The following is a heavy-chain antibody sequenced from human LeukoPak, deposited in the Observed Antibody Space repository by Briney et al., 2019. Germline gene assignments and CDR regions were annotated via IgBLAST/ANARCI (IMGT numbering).Heavy chain of an antibody. CDR2: IKQDGSGK. Sequence: GGSLRLSCAASGFTFNTYAMSWVRQAPGKGLEFVANIKQDGSGKNYMDSLKGRCTISRDNARESLYLEINSLRADDTAVYYCARDPESSAFDLWGQGALVTVSS. D-gene: IGHD5/OR15-5a*01. CDR1: GFTFNTYA. V-gene: IGHV3-7*01. CDR3: ARDPESSAFDL. J-gene: IGHJ4*02.